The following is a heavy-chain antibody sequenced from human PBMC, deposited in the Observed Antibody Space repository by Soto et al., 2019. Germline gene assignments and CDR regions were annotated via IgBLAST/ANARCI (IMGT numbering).Heavy chain of an antibody. CDR3: AKARIVGATKGRPYFDY. J-gene: IGHJ4*02. V-gene: IGHV3-30*18. CDR2: ISYDGSNK. D-gene: IGHD1-26*01. CDR1: GFTFSSYG. Sequence: GGSLRLSCAASGFTFSSYGMHWVRQAPGKGLEWVAVISYDGSNKYYADSVKGRFTISRDNSKNTLYLQMNSLRAEDTAVYYCAKARIVGATKGRPYFDYWGQGTLVTVSS.